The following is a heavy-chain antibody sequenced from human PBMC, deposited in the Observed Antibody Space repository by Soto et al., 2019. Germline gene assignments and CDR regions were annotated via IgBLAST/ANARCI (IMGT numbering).Heavy chain of an antibody. Sequence: GGSLRLSCAASGFTFSSYSMNWVRQAPGKGLEWVSSISSSSFSINYADSVKGRFSISRDNAQNSLHLQMNNLRAEDTAVYYCARNESSNIYGMGVWGQGTTVTVSS. J-gene: IGHJ6*02. CDR1: GFTFSSYS. D-gene: IGHD6-6*01. CDR3: ARNESSNIYGMGV. V-gene: IGHV3-21*01. CDR2: ISSSSFSI.